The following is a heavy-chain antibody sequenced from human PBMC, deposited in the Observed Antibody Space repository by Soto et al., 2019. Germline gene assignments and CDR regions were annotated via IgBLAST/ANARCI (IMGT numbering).Heavy chain of an antibody. CDR1: GFTFSSYA. Sequence: GGSLRLSCAASGFTFSSYAMHWVRQAPGKGLEYVSAISSNGGSTYYANSVKGRFTISRDNSKNTLYLQMGSLRAEDMAVYYCARLVGESNWFDPWGQGTLVTVSS. J-gene: IGHJ5*02. D-gene: IGHD1-26*01. CDR3: ARLVGESNWFDP. V-gene: IGHV3-64*01. CDR2: ISSNGGST.